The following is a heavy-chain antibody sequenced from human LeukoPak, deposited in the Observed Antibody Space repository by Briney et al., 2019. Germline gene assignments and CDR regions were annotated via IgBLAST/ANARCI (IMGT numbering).Heavy chain of an antibody. CDR2: ISGSGGST. J-gene: IGHJ4*02. Sequence: PGGSLRLSCAASGFTFSSYGMSWVRQAPGKGLEWVSAISGSGGSTYYADSVKGWFTISRDNSKNTLYPQMNSLRAEDTAVYYCANTEPRYFTARNYYFDYWGQGTLVTVSS. D-gene: IGHD2-8*02. CDR3: ANTEPRYFTARNYYFDY. V-gene: IGHV3-23*01. CDR1: GFTFSSYG.